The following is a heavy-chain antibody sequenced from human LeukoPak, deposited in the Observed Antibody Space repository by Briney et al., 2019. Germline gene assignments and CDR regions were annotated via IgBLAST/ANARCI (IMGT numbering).Heavy chain of an antibody. J-gene: IGHJ4*02. Sequence: GGSLRLSCATSGFTFSRFGIHWVRQAPGKGLEWVAFIRYDGDNKYYADSVKGRFSISRDNSKNTVDVQMNSLRLEDTAVYYCTKSRSDAWSGSFDYWCQGTLVTVSS. D-gene: IGHD3-10*01. V-gene: IGHV3-30*02. CDR1: GFTFSRFG. CDR2: IRYDGDNK. CDR3: TKSRSDAWSGSFDY.